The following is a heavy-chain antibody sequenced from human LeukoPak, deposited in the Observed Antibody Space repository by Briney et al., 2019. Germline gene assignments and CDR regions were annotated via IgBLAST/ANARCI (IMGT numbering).Heavy chain of an antibody. CDR2: ISSSSSYI. CDR1: GFTFSSYE. CDR3: ARCTTGKTFGSLREIKKSREIDY. D-gene: IGHD1-1*01. J-gene: IGHJ4*02. V-gene: IGHV3-21*05. Sequence: GGSLRLSCAASGFTFSSYEMNWVRQAPGKGLEWVSYISSSSSYINYADSVRGRFTISRDSAKNSLFLQMDSLRGEDTAVYYCARCTTGKTFGSLREIKKSREIDYWGQGTLVTVSS.